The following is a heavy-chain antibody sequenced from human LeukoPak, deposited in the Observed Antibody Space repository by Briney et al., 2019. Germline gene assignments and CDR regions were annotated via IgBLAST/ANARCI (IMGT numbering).Heavy chain of an antibody. CDR1: GGSISGSY. Sequence: SETLSLTCTVSGGSISGSYWSWIRQPPGKRLEWIGYIYFSGTTNYNPSLKSRVSMSVDASKNQFSLRLSSVTAADTAVYYCAREVDWFDTWGQGTLVTVSS. D-gene: IGHD2-15*01. CDR2: IYFSGTT. CDR3: AREVDWFDT. J-gene: IGHJ5*02. V-gene: IGHV4-59*01.